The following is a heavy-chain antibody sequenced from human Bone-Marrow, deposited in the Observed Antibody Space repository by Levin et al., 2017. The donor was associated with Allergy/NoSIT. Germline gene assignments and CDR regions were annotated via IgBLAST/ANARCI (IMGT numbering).Heavy chain of an antibody. V-gene: IGHV3-64D*06. CDR3: VKMVIGYCSSTSCVDDY. CDR1: GFTFSSYA. Sequence: GESLKISCSASGFTFSSYAMHWVRQAPGKGLEYVSAISSNGGSTYYADSVKGRFTISRDNSKNTLYLQMSSLRAEDTAVYYCVKMVIGYCSSTSCVDDYWGQGTLVTVSS. D-gene: IGHD2-2*01. CDR2: ISSNGGST. J-gene: IGHJ4*02.